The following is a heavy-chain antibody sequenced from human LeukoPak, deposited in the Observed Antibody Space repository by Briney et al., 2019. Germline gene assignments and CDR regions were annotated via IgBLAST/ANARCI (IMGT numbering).Heavy chain of an antibody. CDR3: ARVVVYYDFWSGSSPLYYFDY. D-gene: IGHD3-3*01. CDR1: GYTFTSYD. V-gene: IGHV1-8*01. J-gene: IGHJ4*02. Sequence: ASVKVSCKASGYTFTSYDINWVRQATGQGLEWMGWMNPNSGNTGYAQKFQGRVTMTRNTSISTAYMELSSLRSEDTAVYYCARVVVYYDFWSGSSPLYYFDYWGQGTLVTASS. CDR2: MNPNSGNT.